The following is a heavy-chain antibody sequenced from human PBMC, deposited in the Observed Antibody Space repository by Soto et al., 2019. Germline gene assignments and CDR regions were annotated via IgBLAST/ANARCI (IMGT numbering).Heavy chain of an antibody. CDR1: GGSISSGGYY. V-gene: IGHV4-31*03. CDR2: IYYSGST. D-gene: IGHD2-2*03. CDR3: ARTGERWILGYYFDY. Sequence: QVQLQDSGPGLVKPSQTLSLTCTVSGGSISSGGYYWSWIRQHPGKGLEWIGYIYYSGSTYYNPSLKSRVTISVDTSKNQFSLKLSSVTAADTAVYYCARTGERWILGYYFDYWGQGTLVSVSS. J-gene: IGHJ4*01.